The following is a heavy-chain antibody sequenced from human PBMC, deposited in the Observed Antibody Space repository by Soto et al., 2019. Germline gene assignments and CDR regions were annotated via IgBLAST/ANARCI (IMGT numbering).Heavy chain of an antibody. CDR3: ARELQGLYYFDY. CDR2: INAGNGNT. D-gene: IGHD2-15*01. CDR1: GYTFISYA. Sequence: ASVKVSCKASGYTFISYAIHWVRQAPGQRLEWMGWINAGNGNTKYSQKFQGRVTITRDTSASTAYMELTSLRSEDTAVYYCARELQGLYYFDYWGQGTLVTVSS. V-gene: IGHV1-3*01. J-gene: IGHJ4*02.